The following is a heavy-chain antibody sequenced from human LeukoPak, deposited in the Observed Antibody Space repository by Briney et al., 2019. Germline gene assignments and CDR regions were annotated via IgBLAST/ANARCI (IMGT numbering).Heavy chain of an antibody. Sequence: SVKVSCKASGDTFNSYAISWVRQAPGQGLEWMGRIIPNLGITNYAQKLQGRVTITADKSTSTAYMELSSLRSEDTAVYYCARSRDGYNYYFDYWGQGTLVTVSS. CDR2: IIPNLGIT. D-gene: IGHD5-24*01. CDR1: GDTFNSYA. J-gene: IGHJ4*02. CDR3: ARSRDGYNYYFDY. V-gene: IGHV1-69*04.